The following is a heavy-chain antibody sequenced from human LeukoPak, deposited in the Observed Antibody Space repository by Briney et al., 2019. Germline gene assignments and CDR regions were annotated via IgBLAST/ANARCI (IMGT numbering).Heavy chain of an antibody. J-gene: IGHJ4*02. D-gene: IGHD2-15*01. CDR1: AFTLSPFG. Sequence: GGSLRLSCAASAFTLSPFGMNWVRQAPGKGLEWVSPISGSGGSTYYADSVKGRFTISRDNSKNTLYLQMNSLRAEDTAVYYCAKVAGYCTGGSCYGALDYWGQGTLVTVSS. CDR3: AKVAGYCTGGSCYGALDY. V-gene: IGHV3-23*01. CDR2: ISGSGGST.